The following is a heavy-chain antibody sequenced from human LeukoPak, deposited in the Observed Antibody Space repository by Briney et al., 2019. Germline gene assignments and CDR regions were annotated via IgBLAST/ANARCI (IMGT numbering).Heavy chain of an antibody. J-gene: IGHJ4*02. Sequence: GGSLRLSCSASGFTFSSYAMHWVRQAPGKGLEYVSAISSNGGSTYYADSVKGRFTISRDNSKNTLYLQMNSLRAEDTAVYYCATVFGYDGSGSSDYWGQGALVTVSS. D-gene: IGHD3-10*01. CDR1: GFTFSSYA. CDR3: ATVFGYDGSGSSDY. V-gene: IGHV3-64*04. CDR2: ISSNGGST.